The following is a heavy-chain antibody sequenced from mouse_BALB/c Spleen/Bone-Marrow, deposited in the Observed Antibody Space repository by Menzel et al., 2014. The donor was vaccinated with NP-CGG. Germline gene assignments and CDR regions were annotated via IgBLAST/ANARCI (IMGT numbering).Heavy chain of an antibody. CDR1: GFSLTSYG. Sequence: VKLVESGPGLVAPSQNLSITCTVSGFSLTSYGVHWVRQPPGKGLEWLGVIWAGGITIYNSALMSRLSISKDNSKSQVFLKMNSLQTDDTALYYCARDRGGSSRALDYWGQGTSVTVSS. D-gene: IGHD1-1*02. J-gene: IGHJ4*01. V-gene: IGHV2-9*02. CDR3: ARDRGGSSRALDY. CDR2: IWAGGIT.